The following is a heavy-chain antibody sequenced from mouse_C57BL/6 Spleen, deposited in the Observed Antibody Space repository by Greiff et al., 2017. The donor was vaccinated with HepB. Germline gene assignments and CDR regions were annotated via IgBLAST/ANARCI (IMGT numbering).Heavy chain of an antibody. V-gene: IGHV1-59*01. J-gene: IGHJ3*01. CDR3: ARGGYGNYPSGFAY. CDR1: GYTFTSYW. Sequence: VQLQQPGAELVRPGTSVKLSCKASGYTFTSYWMHWVKQRPGQGLEWIGVIDPSDSYTNYNQKFKGKATLTVDTSSSPAYMQLSSLTSEDSAVYYCARGGYGNYPSGFAYWGQGTLVTVSA. CDR2: IDPSDSYT. D-gene: IGHD2-1*01.